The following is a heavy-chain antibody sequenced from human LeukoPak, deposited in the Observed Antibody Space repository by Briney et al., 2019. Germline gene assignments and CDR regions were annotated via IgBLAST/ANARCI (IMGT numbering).Heavy chain of an antibody. Sequence: GGSLRLSCAASGFTFGDYAVHWVRQAPGKGLEWFSLISVDGGLTYYADSVKGRFTISRDNSKNSLYLQINRLRTQDTALYYCAKEGHYYDSGGYYPRYFDYWGQGTLVTVSS. CDR3: AKEGHYYDSGGYYPRYFDY. J-gene: IGHJ4*02. CDR2: ISVDGGLT. CDR1: GFTFGDYA. D-gene: IGHD3-22*01. V-gene: IGHV3-43*02.